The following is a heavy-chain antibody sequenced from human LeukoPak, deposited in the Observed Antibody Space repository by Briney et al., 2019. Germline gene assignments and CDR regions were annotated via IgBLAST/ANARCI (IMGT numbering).Heavy chain of an antibody. CDR1: GFTVRSNY. J-gene: IGHJ4*02. Sequence: GGSLRLSCAASGFTVRSNYMSWVRQAPGKGLEWVSEIYSDGSTYYADSVKGRFTISRDNSKNTLYLQMNSLRAEDTAVYYCAKDDSVYYGSGKYYFDYWGQGTLVTVSS. D-gene: IGHD3-10*01. V-gene: IGHV3-53*01. CDR3: AKDDSVYYGSGKYYFDY. CDR2: IYSDGST.